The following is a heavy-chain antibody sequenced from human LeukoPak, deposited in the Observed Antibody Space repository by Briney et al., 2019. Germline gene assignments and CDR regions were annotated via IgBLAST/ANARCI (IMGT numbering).Heavy chain of an antibody. D-gene: IGHD3-22*01. CDR2: ISWNSGSI. Sequence: GGSLRLSCAASGFTFDDYAMHWVRQAPGKGLEWVSGISWNSGSIGYADSVKGRFTISRDNAKNSLYLQMNSLRAEDTALYYCAKGRYYYDSSGYSLFDYWGQGTLVTVSS. J-gene: IGHJ4*02. CDR1: GFTFDDYA. CDR3: AKGRYYYDSSGYSLFDY. V-gene: IGHV3-9*01.